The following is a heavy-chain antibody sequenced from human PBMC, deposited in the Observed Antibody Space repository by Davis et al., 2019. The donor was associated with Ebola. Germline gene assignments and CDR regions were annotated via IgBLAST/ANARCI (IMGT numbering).Heavy chain of an antibody. CDR2: IIPILGIA. V-gene: IGHV1-69*10. CDR3: ASGLVRGESYWYFDL. D-gene: IGHD6-6*01. J-gene: IGHJ2*01. CDR1: GGTLSSYA. Sequence: SVKVSCKASGGTLSSYAISWVRQAPGQGLEWMGGIIPILGIANYAQKFQGRVTITADGSTSTAYMELSSLRSEDTAVYYCASGLVRGESYWYFDLWGRGTLVTVSS.